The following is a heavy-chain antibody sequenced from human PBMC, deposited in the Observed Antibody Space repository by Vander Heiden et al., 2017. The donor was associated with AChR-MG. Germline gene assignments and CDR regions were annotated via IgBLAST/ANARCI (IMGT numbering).Heavy chain of an antibody. J-gene: IGHJ6*02. CDR2: ISGSGGST. Sequence: EVQLLESGGGLVQPGGALRLSCAGSGLTLSRSAMRWVRQAPGKGLGWVSAISGSGGSTYYADSVKGRFTISRDNSKNTLYLQMNSLRAEDTAVYYCAKDLAAAADSRYYYYGMDVWGQGTTVTVSS. CDR3: AKDLAAAADSRYYYYGMDV. V-gene: IGHV3-23*01. D-gene: IGHD6-13*01. CDR1: GLTLSRSA.